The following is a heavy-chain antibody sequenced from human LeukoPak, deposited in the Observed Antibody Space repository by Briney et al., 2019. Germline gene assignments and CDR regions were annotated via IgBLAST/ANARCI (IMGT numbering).Heavy chain of an antibody. CDR2: ISTGSSTT. CDR3: TTEEKESGKFDY. CDR1: EFAFSTYN. Sequence: PGGSLRLSCAASEFAFSTYNMNWVRQAPGKGLEWVSYISTGSSTTYYADSVKGRFTISRDNVENSLYLQMNSLKTEDTAVYYCTTEEKESGKFDYWGQGTLVTVSS. J-gene: IGHJ4*02. V-gene: IGHV3-48*01.